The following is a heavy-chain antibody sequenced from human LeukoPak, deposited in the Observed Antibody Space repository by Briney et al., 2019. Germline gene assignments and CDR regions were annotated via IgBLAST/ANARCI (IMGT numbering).Heavy chain of an antibody. V-gene: IGHV3-21*01. CDR3: ARVSVDTAMVTPSGFDY. J-gene: IGHJ4*02. D-gene: IGHD5-18*01. CDR1: GFTFSSYS. Sequence: GGSLRLSCAASGFTFSSYSMNWVRQAPGKGLEWVSSISSSSSYMYYTDSVKGRFTIFRDNAKNSLYLQMNSLRAEDTAVYYCARVSVDTAMVTPSGFDYWGQGTLVTVSS. CDR2: ISSSSSYM.